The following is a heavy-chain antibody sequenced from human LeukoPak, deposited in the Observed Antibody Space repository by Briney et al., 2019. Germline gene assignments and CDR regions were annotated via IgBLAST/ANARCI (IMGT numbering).Heavy chain of an antibody. CDR2: ISSSSSYI. CDR1: GFTSSSYS. V-gene: IGHV3-21*01. Sequence: GGSLRLSCAASGFTSSSYSMNWVRQAPGKGLEWVSSISSSSSYIYYADSVKGRFTVSRDNAKNSLYLQMNSLRAEDTAVYYCARGNYYDSSGYFPFNYWGQGTLVTVSS. J-gene: IGHJ4*02. D-gene: IGHD3-22*01. CDR3: ARGNYYDSSGYFPFNY.